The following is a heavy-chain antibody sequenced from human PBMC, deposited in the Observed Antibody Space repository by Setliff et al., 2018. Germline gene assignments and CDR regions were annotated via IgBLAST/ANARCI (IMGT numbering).Heavy chain of an antibody. CDR2: IGHTGSI. D-gene: IGHD2-21*02. J-gene: IGHJ4*02. V-gene: IGHV4-38-2*02. CDR1: GYSLGNAYY. CDR3: ARDLGHGGDSDY. Sequence: SETLSLTCTVSGYSLGNAYYWGWIRQPPGKGLEWVGDIGHTGSINYNPSLKSRLTISRDTSKNQVSLKLNSVTATDTAVYYCARDLGHGGDSDYWGQGILVTVSS.